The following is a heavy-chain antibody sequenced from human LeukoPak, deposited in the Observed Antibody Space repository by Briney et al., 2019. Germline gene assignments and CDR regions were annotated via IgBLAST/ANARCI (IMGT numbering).Heavy chain of an antibody. V-gene: IGHV4-61*08. CDR1: GGSISSGGYY. CDR2: IYYSGST. J-gene: IGHJ6*02. CDR3: ARDSIVVRGVRYYYYGMDV. D-gene: IGHD3-10*01. Sequence: SETLSLTCTVSGGSISSGGYYWSWIRQHPGKGLEWIGYIYYSGSTNYNPSLKSRVTISVDTSKNQFSLKLSSVTAADTAVYYCARDSIVVRGVRYYYYGMDVWGQGTTVTVSS.